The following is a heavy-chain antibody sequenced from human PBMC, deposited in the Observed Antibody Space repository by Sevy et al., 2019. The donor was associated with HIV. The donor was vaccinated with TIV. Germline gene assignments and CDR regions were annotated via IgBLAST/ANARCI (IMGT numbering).Heavy chain of an antibody. J-gene: IGHJ6*02. D-gene: IGHD1-7*01. CDR2: FNPNSGGT. Sequence: ASVKVSCKASGYTFTGYYMHWVLQAPGQGLEWMGRFNPNSGGTNYAQKFQGRVTMTRDTSISTAYMELSRLRSDDTAVYYCARGTSMYGMDVWGQRTTVTVSS. V-gene: IGHV1-2*06. CDR3: ARGTSMYGMDV. CDR1: GYTFTGYY.